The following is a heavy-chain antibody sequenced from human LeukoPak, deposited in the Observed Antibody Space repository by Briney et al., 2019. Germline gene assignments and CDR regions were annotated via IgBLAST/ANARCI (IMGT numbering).Heavy chain of an antibody. CDR1: GYTFTSYD. D-gene: IGHD3-10*01. V-gene: IGHV1-8*01. Sequence: ASVKVSCKASGYTFTSYDINWVRQATGQGLEWMGWMDPNSGNTGYAQKFQGRVTMTRDTSISTAYMEMNKLESDDTAVYYCAIINVQRLGWGQGTLVTVSS. CDR2: MDPNSGNT. CDR3: AIINVQRLG. J-gene: IGHJ4*02.